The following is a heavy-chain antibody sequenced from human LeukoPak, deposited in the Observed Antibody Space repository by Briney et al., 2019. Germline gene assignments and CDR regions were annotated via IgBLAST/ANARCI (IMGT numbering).Heavy chain of an antibody. CDR3: AKDLAPRGGYFDY. CDR2: ISSSSSYI. J-gene: IGHJ4*02. CDR1: GFTFSSYS. D-gene: IGHD2-15*01. Sequence: GGSLRLSCAAPGFTFSSYSMNWVRQAPGKGLEWVSSISSSSSYIYYADSVKGRFTISRDNAKNSLYPQMNSLRAEDTAVYYCAKDLAPRGGYFDYWGQGTLVTVSS. V-gene: IGHV3-21*01.